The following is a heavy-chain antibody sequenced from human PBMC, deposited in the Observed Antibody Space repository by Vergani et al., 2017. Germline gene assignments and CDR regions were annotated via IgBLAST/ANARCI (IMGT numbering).Heavy chain of an antibody. CDR2: IYKSGNG. Sequence: QMQLQESGPGLVKASETLSLTCTVSGDSIISRSYYWGWIRQPPGKGLEWIGSIYKSGNGDSSSSLKSRVTISADTSKNQFSLRLTSVTAADTAVYYCARGVGYIYRGSICYDRLFDSWGQGTLVTVSS. J-gene: IGHJ4*02. D-gene: IGHD1-26*01. V-gene: IGHV4-39*01. CDR3: ARGVGYIYRGSICYDRLFDS. CDR1: GDSIISRSYY.